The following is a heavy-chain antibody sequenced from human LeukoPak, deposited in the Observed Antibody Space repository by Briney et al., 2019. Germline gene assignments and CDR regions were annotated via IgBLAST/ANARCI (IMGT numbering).Heavy chain of an antibody. Sequence: ASVKVSCKASGYTFTAYYVHWVRQAPGQGLEWMGYMVPSSGVSHYSQKFQDRVTMTRDTSTSTAYLELSGLTSDDTAVYYCSTEDKYCTSTTCGDFWGQGTLVTASS. CDR1: GYTFTAYY. CDR3: STEDKYCTSTTCGDF. CDR2: MVPSSGVS. D-gene: IGHD2-2*01. J-gene: IGHJ4*02. V-gene: IGHV1-2*02.